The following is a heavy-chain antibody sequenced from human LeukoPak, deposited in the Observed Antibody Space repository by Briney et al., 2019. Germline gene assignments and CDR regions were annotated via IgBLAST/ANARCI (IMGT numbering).Heavy chain of an antibody. CDR1: GYTFTGYY. CDR3: ARETPPPGYYYMDV. J-gene: IGHJ6*03. CDR2: IIPIFGTA. Sequence: SVKVSCKASGYTFTGYYMHWVRQAPGQGLEWIGRIIPIFGTANYAQKFQGRVTITTDESTSTAYMELSSLRSEDTAVYYCARETPPPGYYYMDVWGTGTTVTVSS. V-gene: IGHV1-69*05.